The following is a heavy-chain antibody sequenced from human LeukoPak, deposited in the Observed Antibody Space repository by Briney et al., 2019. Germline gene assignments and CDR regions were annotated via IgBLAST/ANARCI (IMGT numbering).Heavy chain of an antibody. CDR3: ARDPPGEGVDY. CDR1: GFTFSSYL. D-gene: IGHD2-21*01. J-gene: IGHJ4*02. CDR2: INTDGST. Sequence: PGGSLRLSCAASGFTFSSYLMHWVRQGPGKGLVWVSRINTDGSTSYAGPVKGRFTISRDNAKNTLYLQMNSLRVEDTAVYYCARDPPGEGVDYWGQGTLVAVSS. V-gene: IGHV3-74*01.